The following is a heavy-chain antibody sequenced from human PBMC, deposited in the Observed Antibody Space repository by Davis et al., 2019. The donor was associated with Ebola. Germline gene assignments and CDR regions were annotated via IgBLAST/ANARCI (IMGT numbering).Heavy chain of an antibody. Sequence: MPSETLSLTCAVYGGSFSGHYWSWIRQPPGKGLEWIGEINHSGSTNYNPSLKSRVTISVDTSKNQFSLKLSSVTAADTAVYYCARKRPFYSNYNWFDPWGQGTLVTVSS. CDR3: ARKRPFYSNYNWFDP. V-gene: IGHV4-34*01. J-gene: IGHJ5*02. CDR1: GGSFSGHY. D-gene: IGHD4-11*01. CDR2: INHSGST.